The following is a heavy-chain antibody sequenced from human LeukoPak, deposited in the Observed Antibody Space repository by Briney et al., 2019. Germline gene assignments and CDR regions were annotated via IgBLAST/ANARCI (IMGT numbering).Heavy chain of an antibody. CDR2: ISAYNGNT. J-gene: IGHJ3*02. CDR1: GYTFTSYG. CDR3: ARVPMKLGAFDI. V-gene: IGHV1-18*01. Sequence: ASVKVSCKASGYTFTSYGISWVRQAPGQGLEWMGWISAYNGNTNYAQKLQGRVTMTTDTSTSTAYMQLRSLRSDDTAVYYCARVPMKLGAFDIWGQGTMVTVSS. D-gene: IGHD3-22*01.